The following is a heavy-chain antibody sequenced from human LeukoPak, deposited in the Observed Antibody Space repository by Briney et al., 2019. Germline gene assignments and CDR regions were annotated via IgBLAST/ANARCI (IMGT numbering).Heavy chain of an antibody. D-gene: IGHD4-23*01. CDR1: GFTFSSYW. J-gene: IGHJ4*02. CDR3: ARGRPHGNDY. Sequence: GGSLRLSCAATGFTFSSYWMNWVRQAPGKGLVWVSRIASDGSSTTYADSVKGRFSISRDSAKNTLYLQMNSLRVEDTAVYYCARGRPHGNDYWGQGTLVTVSS. V-gene: IGHV3-74*01. CDR2: IASDGSST.